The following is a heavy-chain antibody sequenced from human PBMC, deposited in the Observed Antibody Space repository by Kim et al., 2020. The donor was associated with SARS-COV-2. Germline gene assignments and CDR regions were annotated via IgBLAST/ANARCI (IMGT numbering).Heavy chain of an antibody. CDR1: GFTFSDYY. CDR2: ISSSGSTI. J-gene: IGHJ4*02. Sequence: GGSLRLSCAASGFTFSDYYMSWIRQAPGKGLEWVSYISSSGSTIYYADSVKGRFTISRDNAKNSLYLQMNSLRAEDTAVYYCAREPYIVATSHFDYWGQGTLVTVSS. V-gene: IGHV3-11*01. CDR3: AREPYIVATSHFDY. D-gene: IGHD5-12*01.